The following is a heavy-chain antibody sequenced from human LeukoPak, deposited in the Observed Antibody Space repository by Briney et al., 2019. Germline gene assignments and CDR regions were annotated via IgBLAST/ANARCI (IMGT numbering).Heavy chain of an antibody. Sequence: GGSLRLSCAASGFTFSDYYMSWIRQAPGKGLEWVSYISSSGSTIYYADSVKGRFTISRDTSKNTLYLQVDSLRPEDTAVYYCAKALGSALVRGVMAYWGQGTPVTVAS. V-gene: IGHV3-11*04. D-gene: IGHD3-10*01. J-gene: IGHJ4*02. CDR2: ISSSGSTI. CDR1: GFTFSDYY. CDR3: AKALGSALVRGVMAY.